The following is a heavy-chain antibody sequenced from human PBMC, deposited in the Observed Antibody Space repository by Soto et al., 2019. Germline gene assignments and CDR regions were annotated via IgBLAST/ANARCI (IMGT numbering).Heavy chain of an antibody. CDR3: DSHRDSYGSGGQPTPAFDN. D-gene: IGHD3-10*01. V-gene: IGHV5-51*01. Sequence: GESLKISCKGSGYSFTSYWIGWVRQMPGKGLEWMGIIYPGDSDTRYSPSFQGQVTISADKSISTAYLQWSSLKASDTAMYYCDSHRDSYGSGGQPTPAFDNWGHGTMVTVSS. J-gene: IGHJ3*02. CDR1: GYSFTSYW. CDR2: IYPGDSDT.